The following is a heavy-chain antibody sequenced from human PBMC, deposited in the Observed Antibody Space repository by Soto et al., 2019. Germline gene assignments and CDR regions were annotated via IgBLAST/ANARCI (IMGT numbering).Heavy chain of an antibody. D-gene: IGHD3-22*01. CDR1: GFTFSNAW. J-gene: IGHJ4*02. Sequence: EVQLVESGGGLVKPGGSVRLSCAASGFTFSNAWMSWVRQAPGKGLEWVGRIKSKSAGGTTEYDAPVKDRFTISRDESNNTLYLQRNSLEIEDTAVYYCARGHRSSGKLVDSWGQGTLVTVSS. CDR2: IKSKSAGGTT. CDR3: ARGHRSSGKLVDS. V-gene: IGHV3-15*01.